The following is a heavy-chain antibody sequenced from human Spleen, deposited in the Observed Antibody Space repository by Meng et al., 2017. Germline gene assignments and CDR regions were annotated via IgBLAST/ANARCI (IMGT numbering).Heavy chain of an antibody. V-gene: IGHV1-2*02. D-gene: IGHD3-10*01. CDR1: GYTFTGYY. J-gene: IGHJ4*02. CDR2: INPNSGST. CDR3: ARSPMVPGVIPSHMEDY. Sequence: ASVKVSCKASGYTFTGYYMHWVRQAPGQGLEWMGWINPNSGSTNYAQKFQGRVTMTRDTSISTAYMELSRLRSDDTTVYYCARSPMVPGVIPSHMEDYWGQGTLVTVSS.